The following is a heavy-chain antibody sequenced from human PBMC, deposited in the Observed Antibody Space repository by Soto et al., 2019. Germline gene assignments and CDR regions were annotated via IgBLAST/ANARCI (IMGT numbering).Heavy chain of an antibody. J-gene: IGHJ4*02. Sequence: QVQLVQSGAEVKRPGSSVKVSCKASGDTFNFYSISWLRQAPGLGLEWMGRVNPIVSMSNYAPKFQGRVTMTADKSTRTAYMELSSLRSEDTAIYYCASSYGSGYRAFDNWGQGALVTVSS. CDR1: GDTFNFYS. D-gene: IGHD3-10*01. V-gene: IGHV1-69*02. CDR3: ASSYGSGYRAFDN. CDR2: VNPIVSMS.